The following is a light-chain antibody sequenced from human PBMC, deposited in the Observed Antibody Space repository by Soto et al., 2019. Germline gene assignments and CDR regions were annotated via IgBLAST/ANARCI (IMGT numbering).Light chain of an antibody. J-gene: IGKJ1*01. Sequence: DIQMTQSPSSLSASVGDRVTITCRASQGISNYLAWYKQKPGKVPKLLIYGASTLQSGVPSRFGASGSGTAFTLTISGLQPEDVATYYCQRYNAAPWTFGQGTMVEIK. CDR1: QGISNY. CDR2: GAS. V-gene: IGKV1-27*01. CDR3: QRYNAAPWT.